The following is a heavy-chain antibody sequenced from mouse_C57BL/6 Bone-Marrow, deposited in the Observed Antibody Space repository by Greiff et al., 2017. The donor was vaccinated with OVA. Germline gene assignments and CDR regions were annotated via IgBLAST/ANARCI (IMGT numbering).Heavy chain of an antibody. D-gene: IGHD1-1*01. CDR3: ARQKDYGSLYAMDY. CDR1: GFTFSDYY. CDR2: ISNGGGST. Sequence: EVKLMESGGGLVQPGGSLKLSCAASGFTFSDYYMYWVRQTPEKRLEWVAYISNGGGSTYYPDTVKGRFTISRDNAKNTLYLQMSRLKSEDTAMYYCARQKDYGSLYAMDYWGQGTSVTVSS. V-gene: IGHV5-12*01. J-gene: IGHJ4*01.